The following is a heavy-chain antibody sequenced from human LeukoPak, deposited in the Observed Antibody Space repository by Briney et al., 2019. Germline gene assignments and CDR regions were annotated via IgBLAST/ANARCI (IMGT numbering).Heavy chain of an antibody. V-gene: IGHV4-34*01. D-gene: IGHD2-2*01. J-gene: IGHJ4*02. Sequence: SETLSLTCAVYGGSFSGYYWSWIRQPPGKGLEWIGEINHSGSTNYNPSLKSRVTISVDRSKNQFSLKLSSVTAADTAVYYCARRGVVVPAAMAFDYWGQGTLVTVSS. CDR1: GGSFSGYY. CDR3: ARRGVVVPAAMAFDY. CDR2: INHSGST.